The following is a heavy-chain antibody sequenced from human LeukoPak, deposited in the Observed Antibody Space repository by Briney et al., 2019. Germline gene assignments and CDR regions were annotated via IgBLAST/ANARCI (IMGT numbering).Heavy chain of an antibody. Sequence: ASVKVSCKGSGYTFTDYYIHWVRQAPGQGLGWMGWINHNSDVTNYAQRFQGRVTMTRDTSISTAYMELSGLRSDDTAVYYCARGDSTSSNLDWFDPWGQGTLVTVSS. CDR3: ARGDSTSSNLDWFDP. CDR2: INHNSDVT. CDR1: GYTFTDYY. J-gene: IGHJ5*02. V-gene: IGHV1-2*02. D-gene: IGHD6-6*01.